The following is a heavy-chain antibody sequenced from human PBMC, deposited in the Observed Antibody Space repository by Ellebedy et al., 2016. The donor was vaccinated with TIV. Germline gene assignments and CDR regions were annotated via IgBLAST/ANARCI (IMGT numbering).Heavy chain of an antibody. CDR1: GYTFTGYY. CDR3: AYSTGTAYYYAMDV. J-gene: IGHJ6*02. Sequence: AASVKVSCKASGYTFTGYYIHWVRQAPGQRLEWMGWINAGNGNTKYSQKFQGRVTITRDTSASTAYMELSSLRSEDTAVYYCAYSTGTAYYYAMDVWGQGTTVTVSS. D-gene: IGHD1-1*01. V-gene: IGHV1-3*01. CDR2: INAGNGNT.